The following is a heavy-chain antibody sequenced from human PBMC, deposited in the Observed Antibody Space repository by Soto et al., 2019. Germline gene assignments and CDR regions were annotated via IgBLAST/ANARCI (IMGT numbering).Heavy chain of an antibody. CDR1: GFTFSSYA. CDR3: AKDPQSIAVAGPKFDY. CDR2: ISGSGGST. J-gene: IGHJ4*02. V-gene: IGHV3-23*01. Sequence: GGSLRLSCAASGFTFSSYAMSWVRQAPGKGLEWVSAISGSGGSTYYADSVKGRFTISRDNSKNTLYLQMNSLRAEDTAVYYCAKDPQSIAVAGPKFDYWGQGTLVTVSS. D-gene: IGHD6-19*01.